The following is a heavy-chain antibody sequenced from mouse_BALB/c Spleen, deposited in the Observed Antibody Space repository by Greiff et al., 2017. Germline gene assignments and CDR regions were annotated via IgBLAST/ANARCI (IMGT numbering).Heavy chain of an antibody. D-gene: IGHD1-2*01. CDR2: ISSGGST. CDR3: ARSFITTGAMDY. Sequence: EVQLVESGGGLVKPGGSLKLSCAASGFTFSSYAMSWVRQTPEKRLEWVASISSGGSTYYPDSVKGRFTISRDNARNILYLQMSSLRSEDTAMYYCARSFITTGAMDYWGQGTSVTVSS. CDR1: GFTFSSYA. V-gene: IGHV5-6-5*01. J-gene: IGHJ4*01.